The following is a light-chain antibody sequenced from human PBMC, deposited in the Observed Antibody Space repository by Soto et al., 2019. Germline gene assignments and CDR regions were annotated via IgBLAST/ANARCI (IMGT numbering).Light chain of an antibody. J-gene: IGLJ1*01. CDR1: SSDVGGYNY. CDR3: CSYAGSYTIYV. Sequence: QSVLTQPRAVSGSPGQSVTISCTGTSSDVGGYNYVSWYQQHPGKAPKLMIYDVSKRPSGVPDRFSGSKSGNTASLTISGLQAEDEADYYCCSYAGSYTIYVFGHGTKVT. V-gene: IGLV2-11*01. CDR2: DVS.